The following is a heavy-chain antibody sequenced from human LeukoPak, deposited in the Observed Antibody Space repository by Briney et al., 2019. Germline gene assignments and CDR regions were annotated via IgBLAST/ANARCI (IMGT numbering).Heavy chain of an antibody. CDR3: ARGHLVFAY. V-gene: IGHV4-59*01. CDR1: GGSISSYY. D-gene: IGHD6-6*01. Sequence: SETLSLTCTVSGGSISSYYWSWIRQPPGKGLEWIGYIYYSGSTNYNPSPKSRVTISVDTSKNQFSLKVSSVTAADTALYYCARGHLVFAYWGQGTLVTVSS. J-gene: IGHJ4*02. CDR2: IYYSGST.